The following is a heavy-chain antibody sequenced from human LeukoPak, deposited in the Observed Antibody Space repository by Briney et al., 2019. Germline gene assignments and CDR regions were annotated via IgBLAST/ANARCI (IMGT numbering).Heavy chain of an antibody. D-gene: IGHD2-21*01. CDR3: ARECLTCGGDSYDY. Sequence: PGGSLLLSCAASGFTFNIYEFNWVRQAPGKGLEWLSYIDGSGNSIYYADSVKGRFTISRDNAKSSLYLQMSSLRADDTAVYYCARECLTCGGDSYDYWGQGALVTVSS. J-gene: IGHJ4*02. CDR1: GFTFNIYE. V-gene: IGHV3-48*03. CDR2: IDGSGNSI.